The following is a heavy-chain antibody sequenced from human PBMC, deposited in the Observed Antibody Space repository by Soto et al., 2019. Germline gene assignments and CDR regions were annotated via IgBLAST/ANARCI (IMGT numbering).Heavy chain of an antibody. CDR2: IYPGDSDT. CDR3: AIHLHSNSVHITPVSPDY. D-gene: IGHD4-4*01. J-gene: IGHJ4*02. V-gene: IGHV5-51*01. Sequence: PGASLKISCQTFGYSFRSYWIGWVREMAGKGIDWMGIIYPGDSDTTYSPSFQGQDTISAYKSISTAYLQWSSLKASDTAMYYCAIHLHSNSVHITPVSPDYWGQGTLVTVSS. CDR1: GYSFRSYW.